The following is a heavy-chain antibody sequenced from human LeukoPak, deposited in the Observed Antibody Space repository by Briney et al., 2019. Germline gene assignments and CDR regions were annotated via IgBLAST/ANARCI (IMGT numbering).Heavy chain of an antibody. CDR3: ARNNGMDV. CDR2: VNRDGSET. J-gene: IGHJ6*02. Sequence: GGSLRLSCAASGFTLGSSGMHWVRQVPGRGPEWVANVNRDGSETYYLDSVKGRFTISKDNAKNSLYLQMNSLRAEDTALYHCARNNGMDVWGQGTTVIVSS. CDR1: GFTLGSSG. V-gene: IGHV3-7*03.